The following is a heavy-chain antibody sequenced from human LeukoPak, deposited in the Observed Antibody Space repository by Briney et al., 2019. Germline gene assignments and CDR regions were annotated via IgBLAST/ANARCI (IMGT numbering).Heavy chain of an antibody. CDR1: GFTFSSYS. V-gene: IGHV3-21*01. CDR2: ISSSSSYI. Sequence: SGGSLRLSCAASGFTFSSYSMNWVRQAPGKGLEWVSSISSSSSYIYYADSVKGRFTISRDNAKNSLYLQMNSLRAEDTAVYYCARDRALLLTYGMDVWGQGTTVTVSS. J-gene: IGHJ6*02. D-gene: IGHD3-22*01. CDR3: ARDRALLLTYGMDV.